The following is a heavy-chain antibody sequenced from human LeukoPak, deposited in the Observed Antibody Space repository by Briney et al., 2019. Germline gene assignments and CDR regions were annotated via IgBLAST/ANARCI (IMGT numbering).Heavy chain of an antibody. CDR2: INPSGGST. CDR3: ARDLGSGQTGTIPGGFDS. V-gene: IGHV1-46*01. CDR1: GYTFTSYF. D-gene: IGHD1-7*01. Sequence: GASVKVSCKAFGYTFTSYFIHWVRQAPGQGLEWMGIINPSGGSTTYAQKFQGRVTVTRDISTSTVYMELSSLRSEDTAVYYCARDLGSGQTGTIPGGFDSWGQGTLVTVAS. J-gene: IGHJ4*01.